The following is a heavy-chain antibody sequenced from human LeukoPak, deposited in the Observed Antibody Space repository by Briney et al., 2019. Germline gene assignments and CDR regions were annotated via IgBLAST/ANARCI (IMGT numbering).Heavy chain of an antibody. CDR2: ISVSGNA. Sequence: GGSLRLSCAASGFTFSSYSMSWVRQAPGKGLEWVSAISVSGNAYHADSVRGRFTISRDSSKNTLYLQMNRLRAEDAAVYYCAKAPVTTCSGAYCYPFDYWGQGTLVTVSS. CDR3: AKAPVTTCSGAYCYPFDY. V-gene: IGHV3-23*01. CDR1: GFTFSSYS. J-gene: IGHJ4*02. D-gene: IGHD2-21*01.